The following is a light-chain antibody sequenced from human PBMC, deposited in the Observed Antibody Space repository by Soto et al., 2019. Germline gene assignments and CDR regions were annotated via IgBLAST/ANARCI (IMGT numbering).Light chain of an antibody. V-gene: IGKV3-20*01. J-gene: IGKJ5*01. CDR3: QQYGSSPPLT. Sequence: EIVLTQSPATLSLSPGERATLSCRASQSVSSYLAWYQQKPGQAPRLLIYGASSRATGIPDRFSGSGSGTDFTLTISRLEPEDFAVYYCQQYGSSPPLTFGGGTRLEIK. CDR2: GAS. CDR1: QSVSSY.